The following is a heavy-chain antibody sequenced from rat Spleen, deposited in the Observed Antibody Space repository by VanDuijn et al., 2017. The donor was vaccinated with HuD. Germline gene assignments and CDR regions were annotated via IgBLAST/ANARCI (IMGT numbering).Heavy chain of an antibody. Sequence: EVQLVESGGGLVHPGRSLKLSCVASGFTFNDYWMTWIRQAPGKGLEWVSSITNTGGGIYYPDSVKGRFTISRDNAQNTLYLQMNSLRSEDTATYYCTRSGNYALDAWGQGASVTVSS. D-gene: IGHD1-11*01. V-gene: IGHV5-31*01. CDR3: TRSGNYALDA. J-gene: IGHJ4*01. CDR1: GFTFNDYW. CDR2: ITNTGGGI.